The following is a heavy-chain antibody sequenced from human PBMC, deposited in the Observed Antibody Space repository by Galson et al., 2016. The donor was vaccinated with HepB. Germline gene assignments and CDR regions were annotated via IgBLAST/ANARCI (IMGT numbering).Heavy chain of an antibody. CDR2: IKSKTDGGTT. CDR1: GFTFNNAW. Sequence: SLRLSCAASGFTFNNAWMTWVRQGPGKGLEWIGRIKSKTDGGTTDYAAPVKGRCTISRDDSQNTVYLQMTSLKTEDTALYYCTVGYCSGGRCSYDDAFYIWGHGTMVTVSS. J-gene: IGHJ3*02. V-gene: IGHV3-15*01. D-gene: IGHD2-15*01. CDR3: TVGYCSGGRCSYDDAFYI.